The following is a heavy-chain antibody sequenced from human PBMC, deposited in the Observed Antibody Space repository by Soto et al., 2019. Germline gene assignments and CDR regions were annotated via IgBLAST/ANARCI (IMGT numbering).Heavy chain of an antibody. D-gene: IGHD3-10*01. Sequence: LQSGGGVVQPGASLRLSCAASGFSLRDHALSWVRQAPGGGLEWVSGISGSEDRTNYADFVRGRFIISKDRAKNTLYLDMSGLRVDDTAVYFGGRTYTGGWGQGTLVTVSS. CDR3: GRTYTGG. V-gene: IGHV3-23*01. CDR1: GFSLRDHA. CDR2: ISGSEDRT. J-gene: IGHJ4*02.